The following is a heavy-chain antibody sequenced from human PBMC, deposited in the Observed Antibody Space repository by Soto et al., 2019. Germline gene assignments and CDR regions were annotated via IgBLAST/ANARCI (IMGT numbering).Heavy chain of an antibody. CDR1: GYSFTSYW. D-gene: IGHD2-2*01. CDR2: IDPSDSYT. V-gene: IGHV5-10-1*01. CDR3: ARHGSGVVVPAAKTGILYYYYGMDV. Sequence: GESLKISCKVSGYSFTSYWISWVRQVPGKGLEWMGRIDPSDSYTNYSPSFQGHVTISADKSISTAYLQWSSLKASDTAMYYCARHGSGVVVPAAKTGILYYYYGMDVWGQGTTVTVSS. J-gene: IGHJ6*02.